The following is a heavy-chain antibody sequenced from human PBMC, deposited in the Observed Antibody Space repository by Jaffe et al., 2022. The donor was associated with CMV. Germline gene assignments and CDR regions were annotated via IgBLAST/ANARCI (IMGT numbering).Heavy chain of an antibody. CDR2: LSWDGGTT. J-gene: IGHJ4*02. CDR1: GFTFEGYA. CDR3: TKDIHGYSGSFFFDN. D-gene: IGHD1-26*01. V-gene: IGHV3-9*01. Sequence: EVQLVESGGGLVQPGRSLRLSCGASGFTFEGYAMHWVRQAPGKGLEWVAGLSWDGGTTGYADSVKGRFTVSRDNAKKSLYLQMNSLRPEDTALYYCTKDIHGYSGSFFFDNWGQGTLVTVSS.